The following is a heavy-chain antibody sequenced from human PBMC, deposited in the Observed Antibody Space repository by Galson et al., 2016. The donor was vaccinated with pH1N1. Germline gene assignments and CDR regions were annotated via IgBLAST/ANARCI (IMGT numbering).Heavy chain of an antibody. CDR2: INPTGDTT. V-gene: IGHV1-46*03. CDR1: GYTVSTYN. Sequence: SVKVSCKASGYTVSTYNIHWVRQAPGQGLEWMGIINPTGDTTSYAQRFQGRVAMTRDTATNTDYMELSSLTSEDTAIYYCARDFDSGYAGGRLDYWGQGTLVTVS. J-gene: IGHJ4*02. CDR3: ARDFDSGYAGGRLDY. D-gene: IGHD5-12*01.